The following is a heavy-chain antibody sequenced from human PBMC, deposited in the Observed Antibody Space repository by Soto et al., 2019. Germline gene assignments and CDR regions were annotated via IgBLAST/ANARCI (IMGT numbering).Heavy chain of an antibody. CDR3: AHSSTDLNHAMDV. J-gene: IGHJ6*02. V-gene: IGHV2-5*02. CDR1: GLSLTTNGLS. CDR2: ISWDVDK. D-gene: IGHD3-3*01. Sequence: QITLKESGPTLVKPTQTLTLTCAFSGLSLTTNGLSVGWVRQPAGTALEWLALISWDVDKRYSPSLKSRLTITRDTSKNQVVLTMTNMDPVDTATYYCAHSSTDLNHAMDVWGQGTTVSVSS.